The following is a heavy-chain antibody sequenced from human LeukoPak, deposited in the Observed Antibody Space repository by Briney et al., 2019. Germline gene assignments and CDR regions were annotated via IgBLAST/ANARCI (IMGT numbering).Heavy chain of an antibody. V-gene: IGHV4-39*07. D-gene: IGHD4-11*01. J-gene: IGHJ6*03. CDR3: ARAYDDYSNFGVYYYYYMDV. Sequence: NSSETLSLTCTVSGGSISSSSYYWGWIRQPPGKGLEWIGSIYYSGSTYYNPSLKSRVTISVDTSKNQFSLKLSSVTAADTAVYYCARAYDDYSNFGVYYYYYMDVWGKGTTVTVSS. CDR1: GGSISSSSYY. CDR2: IYYSGST.